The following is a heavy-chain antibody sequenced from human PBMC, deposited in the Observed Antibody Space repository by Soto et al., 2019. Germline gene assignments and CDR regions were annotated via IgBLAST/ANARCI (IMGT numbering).Heavy chain of an antibody. Sequence: GESLNISCKGSGYSFTSYWIGWVRQMPGKGLEWMGTSHPGDSETKYSPSFQGQVTISADKSIRTAHLQWTSLKASDTAMYCCARLDSSGYHLVDYWGQGTLVTVSS. CDR2: SHPGDSET. J-gene: IGHJ4*02. CDR1: GYSFTSYW. V-gene: IGHV5-51*01. CDR3: ARLDSSGYHLVDY. D-gene: IGHD3-22*01.